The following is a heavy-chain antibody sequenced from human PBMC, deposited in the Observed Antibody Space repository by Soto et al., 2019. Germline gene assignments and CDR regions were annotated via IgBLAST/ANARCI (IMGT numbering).Heavy chain of an antibody. CDR1: GYSFTSYD. CDR2: MNPNSGNT. CDR3: ARYPYTSYCSDGSGSYDAFDI. Sequence: QVQMVQSGAEVKKPGASVKVSCRASGYSFTSYDVNWVRQATGQGLEWMGWMNPNSGNTAFAQKFQGRGTMTRDTPISTAYMELSGLRSEDTAVYYCARYPYTSYCSDGSGSYDAFDIWGQGTVVTVSS. J-gene: IGHJ3*02. V-gene: IGHV1-8*01. D-gene: IGHD2-15*01.